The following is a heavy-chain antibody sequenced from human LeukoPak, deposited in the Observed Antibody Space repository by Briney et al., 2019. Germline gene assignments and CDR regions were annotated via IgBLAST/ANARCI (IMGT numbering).Heavy chain of an antibody. D-gene: IGHD3-10*01. CDR1: GFTFSSYW. J-gene: IGHJ5*02. CDR2: IKSDGSST. CDR3: ARGYGGFDT. Sequence: GGSLRLSCAASGFTFSSYWMHWVRQAPGKGLVWVSRIKSDGSSTSYADSVQGRFTISRDNAKNTLYLQMNSLRVEDTAVYYCARGYGGFDTWGQGTLVTVSS. V-gene: IGHV3-74*01.